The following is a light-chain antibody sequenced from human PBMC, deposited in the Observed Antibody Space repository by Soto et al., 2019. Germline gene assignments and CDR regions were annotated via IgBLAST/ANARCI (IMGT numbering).Light chain of an antibody. CDR1: QTITPTF. J-gene: IGKJ4*01. V-gene: IGKV3-20*01. CDR2: GAS. Sequence: ETVMTQSPGTLSLSPGERATLSCRASQTITPTFLAWYQQKPGQAPRLLIYGASSRATDIPDRFSGSGSGTDFTLTISKLEPEDFAVYYCQQFGVSPTFGGGTKVEIK. CDR3: QQFGVSPT.